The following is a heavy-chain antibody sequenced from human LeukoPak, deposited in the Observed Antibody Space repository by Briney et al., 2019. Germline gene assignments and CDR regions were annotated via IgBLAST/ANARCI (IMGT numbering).Heavy chain of an antibody. Sequence: PGGSLRLSCVVSGITLSNYGMSCVRQAPGKGLEWVAGISDRGGSTNYADSVKGRFTISRDNPKNTLYLQMNSLRSEDTAVYFCAKRGVVIRAVLVVGFHKEAYYFDSWGQGALVTVSS. CDR2: ISDRGGST. CDR3: AKRGVVIRAVLVVGFHKEAYYFDS. D-gene: IGHD2-15*01. CDR1: GITLSNYG. J-gene: IGHJ4*02. V-gene: IGHV3-23*01.